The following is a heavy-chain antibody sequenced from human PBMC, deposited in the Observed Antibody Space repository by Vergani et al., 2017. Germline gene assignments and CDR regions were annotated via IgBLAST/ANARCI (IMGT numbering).Heavy chain of an antibody. CDR1: GYTFTAHY. CDR3: ATPQTVTTGDMEV. Sequence: EVQLVQSGAEVKKPGATMKISCKVSGYTFTAHYMHWVKQAPGKGLEWMGLVDPEDGETIYAEKFKGRVTIAADTSTDTAHLELSSLRSEDTAVYYCATPQTVTTGDMEVWGQGTTVIVSS. CDR2: VDPEDGET. D-gene: IGHD4-17*01. J-gene: IGHJ6*02. V-gene: IGHV1-69-2*01.